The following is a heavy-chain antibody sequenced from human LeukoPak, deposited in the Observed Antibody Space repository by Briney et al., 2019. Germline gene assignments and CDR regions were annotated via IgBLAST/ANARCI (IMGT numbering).Heavy chain of an antibody. Sequence: GGSLRLSCVASGFTFHDYAMHWVRQAPGKGLEWVSLISWDGGSTYYADSVKGRFTISRDNSKNSLYLQMNSLRAEDTALYYCAKGQLYYDILTGAFDFDYWGQGTLVTVSS. J-gene: IGHJ4*02. CDR2: ISWDGGST. CDR3: AKGQLYYDILTGAFDFDY. D-gene: IGHD3-9*01. CDR1: GFTFHDYA. V-gene: IGHV3-43D*03.